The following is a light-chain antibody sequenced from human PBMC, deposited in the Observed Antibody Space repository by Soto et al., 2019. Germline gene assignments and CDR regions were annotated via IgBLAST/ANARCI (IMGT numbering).Light chain of an antibody. CDR2: DAS. Sequence: EIVLTQSPDTLSLSPGERATLSCWASHSVTTHLAWFQQRPGQTPRLLIYDASTRAPGIPARFSGRGSGADFTLTISSLEPEDFAVYYCQQRRDSITFGQGTRLEIK. J-gene: IGKJ5*01. V-gene: IGKV3-11*01. CDR3: QQRRDSIT. CDR1: HSVTTH.